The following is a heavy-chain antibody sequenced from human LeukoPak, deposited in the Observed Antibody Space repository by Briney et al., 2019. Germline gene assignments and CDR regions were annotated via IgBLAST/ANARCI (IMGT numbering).Heavy chain of an antibody. CDR3: ARNLVGKTDFDY. CDR2: INAGNGDT. Sequence: GASVKVSCKASGYTFSDYAMHWVRQAPGQRLEWMGWINAGNGDTKYSQKFQGRVTITWDTSASTVHMELSSLRSEDTAVYYCARNLVGKTDFDYWGKEPWSPSPQ. J-gene: IGHJ4*01. CDR1: GYTFSDYA. V-gene: IGHV1-3*01. D-gene: IGHD6-19*01.